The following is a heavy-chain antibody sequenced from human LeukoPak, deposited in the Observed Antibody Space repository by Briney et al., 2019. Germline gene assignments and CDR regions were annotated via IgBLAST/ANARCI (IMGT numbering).Heavy chain of an antibody. D-gene: IGHD2-15*01. CDR1: GFTFSSFA. J-gene: IGHJ4*02. Sequence: GGSLRLSCVASGFTFSSFAMSWVRQAPGKGLQWVSTVSGNGVYTYYPDSVRGRFTISRDRSSNTVYLQVNSLSAEDTAVYYCGRSGAPDSEVFLGKQYFAFGGRGAVVTVPP. CDR3: GRSGAPDSEVFLGKQYFAF. CDR2: VSGNGVYT. V-gene: IGHV3-23*01.